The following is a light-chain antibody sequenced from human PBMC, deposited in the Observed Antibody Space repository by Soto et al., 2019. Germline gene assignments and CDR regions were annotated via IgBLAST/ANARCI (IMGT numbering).Light chain of an antibody. J-gene: IGLJ2*01. V-gene: IGLV2-14*03. CDR3: SSYTSSSRVV. Sequence: QSVLTQPASVSGSPGQSITISCTGTTSDVGGYRYVSWYQQHPGKAPELMIYEVSNRPSGVSTRFSGSKSGNTASLTISGFQAEDEADYYCSSYTSSSRVVFGGGTKLTVL. CDR2: EVS. CDR1: TSDVGGYRY.